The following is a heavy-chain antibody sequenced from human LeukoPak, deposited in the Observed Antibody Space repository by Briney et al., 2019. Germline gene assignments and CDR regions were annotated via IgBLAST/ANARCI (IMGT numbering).Heavy chain of an antibody. D-gene: IGHD7-27*01. V-gene: IGHV4-4*07. CDR2: YASGST. CDR3: ATGDHSFDN. J-gene: IGHJ4*02. Sequence: SETLSLTCSVSGASLTIYYWNWLRQPAGKGLEGIGRYASGSTTHNPSLKSQFTMSIDTSKNQSSLKLSSVTAADTAVYYCATGDHSFDNWGQGTLVTVTP. CDR1: GASLTIYY.